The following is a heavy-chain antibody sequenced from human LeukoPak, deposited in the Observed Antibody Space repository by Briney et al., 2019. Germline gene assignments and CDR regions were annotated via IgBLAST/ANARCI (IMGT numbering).Heavy chain of an antibody. CDR2: ISPDGSTT. Sequence: GGSLRLSCAASGFTFSSYWMHWVRQAPGKGLVWVSRISPDGSTTGHADSVKGRFTTSRDNAKNTLLLQMNSLRAEDTAVYYCVRDFRSADYWGQGTLVTVSS. J-gene: IGHJ4*02. CDR1: GFTFSSYW. V-gene: IGHV3-74*01. CDR3: VRDFRSADY.